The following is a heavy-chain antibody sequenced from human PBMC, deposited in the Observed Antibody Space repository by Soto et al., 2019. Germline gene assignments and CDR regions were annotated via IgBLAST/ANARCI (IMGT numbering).Heavy chain of an antibody. V-gene: IGHV3-23*01. CDR2: FRTSGDGGTT. Sequence: GGSLRLSCAASGFTFSSYSMSWVRQAPGKGLEWVSGFRTSGDGGTTYYADSVKGRFTISRDNSKNMLFLQMNSLRAEDTAIYYCAKKVNSGPGSRYFDYWGQGTLVTAPQ. D-gene: IGHD3-10*01. CDR1: GFTFSSYS. CDR3: AKKVNSGPGSRYFDY. J-gene: IGHJ4*02.